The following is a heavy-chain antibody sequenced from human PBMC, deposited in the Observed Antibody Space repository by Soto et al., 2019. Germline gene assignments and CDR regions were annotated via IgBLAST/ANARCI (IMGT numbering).Heavy chain of an antibody. CDR1: GGSISSSSYY. D-gene: IGHD5-12*01. CDR3: AETSGYEVEVGGY. CDR2: IYYSGST. Sequence: SETLSLTCTVSGGSISSSSYYWGWIRQPPGKGLEWIGSIYYSGSTYYNPSLKSRVTISVDTSKNQFSLKLSSVTAADTAVYYCAETSGYEVEVGGYWGQGTLVTVSS. V-gene: IGHV4-39*01. J-gene: IGHJ4*02.